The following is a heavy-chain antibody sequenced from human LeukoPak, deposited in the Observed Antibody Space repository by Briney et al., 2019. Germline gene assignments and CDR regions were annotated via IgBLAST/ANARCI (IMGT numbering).Heavy chain of an antibody. V-gene: IGHV3-21*01. Sequence: PGGSLRLSCAASGFTFSSYSMNWVRQAPGKGLEWVSSISSSSSYIYYADSVKGRFTISRDNAKNSLYLQMNSLRAEDTAVYYCARGLVVVVPAATSTYYYGMDVWGQGTTVTVSS. J-gene: IGHJ6*02. D-gene: IGHD2-2*01. CDR3: ARGLVVVVPAATSTYYYGMDV. CDR1: GFTFSSYS. CDR2: ISSSSSYI.